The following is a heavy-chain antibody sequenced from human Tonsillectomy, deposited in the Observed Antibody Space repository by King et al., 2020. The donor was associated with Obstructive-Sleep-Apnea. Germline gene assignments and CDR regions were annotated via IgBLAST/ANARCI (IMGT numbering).Heavy chain of an antibody. CDR2: IYNSGTT. V-gene: IGHV4-59*01. Sequence: VQLQESGPGLVKPSETLSLTCTVSGGSIGSYYWNWIRQPPGKGLEWIGYIYNSGTTNYNPSLKSRVSISVDTSNNQFSLKLNSVTAADTAVYYCAGLIPYCGGDCFSFDYWGQGTLVTVSS. CDR1: GGSIGSYY. D-gene: IGHD2-21*02. CDR3: AGLIPYCGGDCFSFDY. J-gene: IGHJ4*02.